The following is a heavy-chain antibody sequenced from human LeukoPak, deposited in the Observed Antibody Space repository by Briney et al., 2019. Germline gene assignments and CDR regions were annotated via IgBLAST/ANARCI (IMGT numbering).Heavy chain of an antibody. CDR1: APTFGESY. Sequence: GRSLTPSCAPAAPTFGESYTGSVSQAAGKGREWVSYIISSGNTIYYADSVQGGFTISRDNAKNSLYLQMNSLRAEDTADYYCAGGSSGWYRGFDYWGQGTLVTVSS. CDR2: IISSGNTI. V-gene: IGHV3-11*01. J-gene: IGHJ4*02. CDR3: AGGSSGWYRGFDY. D-gene: IGHD6-19*01.